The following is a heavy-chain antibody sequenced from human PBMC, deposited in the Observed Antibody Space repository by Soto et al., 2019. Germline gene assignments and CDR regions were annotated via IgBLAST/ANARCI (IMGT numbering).Heavy chain of an antibody. J-gene: IGHJ4*02. V-gene: IGHV1-18*01. D-gene: IGHD2-15*01. CDR2: ISAYNGNT. CDR1: GYTFTSYG. Sequence: ASVKVSCKASGYTFTSYGISWVRQAPGQGLEWMGWISAYNGNTNYAQKLQGRVTMTTDTSTSTAYMELRSLRSDDTAVYYCARIRFGSGGSCPDFDYWGQGTLVTVSS. CDR3: ARIRFGSGGSCPDFDY.